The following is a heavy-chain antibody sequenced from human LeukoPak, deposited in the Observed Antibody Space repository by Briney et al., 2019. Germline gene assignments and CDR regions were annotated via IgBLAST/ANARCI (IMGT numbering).Heavy chain of an antibody. D-gene: IGHD3-10*01. J-gene: IGHJ4*02. CDR3: SRDLSSTAYWELDY. CDR2: VNPKNGDT. V-gene: IGHV1-2*06. Sequence: GSSVKVSCKASGHIFTDYFIHWVRQAPGQGPEWMGRVNPKNGDTYYAQTFQGRVTVTGATSISTAYMDLTTLRSDDTAIYYCSRDLSSTAYWELDYWGQGTLVTVSS. CDR1: GHIFTDYF.